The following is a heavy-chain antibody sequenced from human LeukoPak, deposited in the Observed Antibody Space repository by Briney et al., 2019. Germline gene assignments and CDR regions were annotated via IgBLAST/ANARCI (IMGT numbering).Heavy chain of an antibody. CDR2: INHSGST. CDR3: ARGGGYSLVYYYYGMDV. CDR1: GGSFSGYY. D-gene: IGHD5-18*01. Sequence: SETLSLTCAVYGGSFSGYYWSWIRQPPGKGLEWIGEINHSGSTNYNPSLKSRVTISVDMSKNQFSLKLSSVTAADTAVYYCARGGGYSLVYYYYGMDVWGQGTTVTVSS. V-gene: IGHV4-34*01. J-gene: IGHJ6*02.